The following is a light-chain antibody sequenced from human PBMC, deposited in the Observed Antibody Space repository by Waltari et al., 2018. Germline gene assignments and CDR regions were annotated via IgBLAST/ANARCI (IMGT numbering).Light chain of an antibody. CDR2: VSSAGSH. CDR3: QTWDTGTHVV. J-gene: IGLJ2*01. V-gene: IGLV4-69*01. CDR1: SGHSSYA. Sequence: QVVLTQSPSASASLGASVKLTCTLSSGHSSYAIAWHQQQPEKGPRYLMKVSSAGSHQKGDGIPDRFSGSISGTERYLTISSVQSEDEAGYYCQTWDTGTHVVFGGGTKLTVL.